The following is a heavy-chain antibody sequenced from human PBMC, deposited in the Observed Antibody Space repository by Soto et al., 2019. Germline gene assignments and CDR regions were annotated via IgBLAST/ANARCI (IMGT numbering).Heavy chain of an antibody. CDR2: TYYRSKWYN. D-gene: IGHD1-26*01. Sequence: PSQTLSLTCAISGDSVSSNSAAWNWIRQSPSRGLEWLGKTYYRSKWYNDYAVSVKSRITINPDTSKNQLSLQLNSVTPEDSAVYYCARDPGGAAGRPYYFDYWGQGTLLTVSS. J-gene: IGHJ4*02. CDR1: GDSVSSNSAA. CDR3: ARDPGGAAGRPYYFDY. V-gene: IGHV6-1*01.